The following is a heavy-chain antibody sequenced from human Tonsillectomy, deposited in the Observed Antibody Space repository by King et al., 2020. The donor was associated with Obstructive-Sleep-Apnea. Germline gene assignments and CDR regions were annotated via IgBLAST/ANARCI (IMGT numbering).Heavy chain of an antibody. CDR2: IYYTGST. CDR1: GGSISSGGYH. V-gene: IGHV4-31*03. J-gene: IGHJ3*02. D-gene: IGHD2-2*01. CDR3: ARERGEMGGYCSTASCRARDDAFDI. Sequence: QVQLQESGPGLVKPSQTLSLTCTVSGGSISSGGYHWTWIRQHPGKGLEWIGYIYYTGSTYYNPSLKSRVTISVDASRDQFSLKLSSVTAADTAVYYCARERGEMGGYCSTASCRARDDAFDIWGQGTMVTVSS.